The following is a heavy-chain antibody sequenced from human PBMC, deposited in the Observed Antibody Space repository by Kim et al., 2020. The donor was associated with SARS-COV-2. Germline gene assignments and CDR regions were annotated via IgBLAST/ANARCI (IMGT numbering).Heavy chain of an antibody. Sequence: GGSLRLSCAASGFPLSNNYMTWVRQAPGKGLEWVANIKQDGSETYYVDSVKGRFTISRDNAKNSLYLQMNSLRAEDTAMYYCARGVFYDFWSDQYLKDNWFGPWGQGTLVTVSS. D-gene: IGHD3-3*01. V-gene: IGHV3-7*01. CDR1: GFPLSNNY. CDR3: ARGVFYDFWSDQYLKDNWFGP. J-gene: IGHJ5*02. CDR2: IKQDGSET.